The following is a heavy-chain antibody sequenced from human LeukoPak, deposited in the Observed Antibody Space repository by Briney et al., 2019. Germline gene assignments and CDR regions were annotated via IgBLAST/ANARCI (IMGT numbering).Heavy chain of an antibody. Sequence: SETLSLTCTVSGGSISSYYWSWIRQPAGKGLEWIGRIYTSGSTNYNPSLKSRATMSIDTPKNQFSLELTSVTAADTAVYYCARDGAVAATDAFDIWGQGTMVTVSS. CDR2: IYTSGST. D-gene: IGHD2-15*01. CDR1: GGSISSYY. V-gene: IGHV4-4*07. J-gene: IGHJ3*02. CDR3: ARDGAVAATDAFDI.